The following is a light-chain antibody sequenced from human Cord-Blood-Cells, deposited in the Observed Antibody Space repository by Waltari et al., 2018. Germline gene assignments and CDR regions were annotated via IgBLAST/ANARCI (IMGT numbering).Light chain of an antibody. Sequence: QSALTQPASVSGSPGQSIPISCTGTSSDGGGYNYVSWYQQHPGKAPKLMIYEVSNRPSGVSNRFSGSKSGNTASLTISGLQAEDEADYYCSSYTSSSTYVFGTGTKVTVL. CDR2: EVS. CDR1: SSDGGGYNY. J-gene: IGLJ1*01. CDR3: SSYTSSSTYV. V-gene: IGLV2-14*01.